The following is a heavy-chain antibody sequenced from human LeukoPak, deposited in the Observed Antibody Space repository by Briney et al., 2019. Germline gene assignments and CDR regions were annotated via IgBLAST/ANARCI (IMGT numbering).Heavy chain of an antibody. V-gene: IGHV4-39*01. CDR3: ASVSRGYYYDSSDSR. Sequence: SETLSLTCTVSGGSISGSSYYWGWIRQPPGKGLEWIGSIYYSGSTYYNPSLKSRVTISVDTSKNQFSLKLSSVTAADTAVYYCASVSRGYYYDSSDSRWGQGTLVTVSS. J-gene: IGHJ4*02. CDR1: GGSISGSSYY. CDR2: IYYSGST. D-gene: IGHD3-22*01.